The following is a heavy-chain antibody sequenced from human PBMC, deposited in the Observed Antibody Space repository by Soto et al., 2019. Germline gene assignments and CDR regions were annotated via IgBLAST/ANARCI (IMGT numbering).Heavy chain of an antibody. D-gene: IGHD2-8*02. Sequence: QVQLLQSGPGLVKPSGTLSLTCAVSGGSISSTNWWTWVRQSPGKGLEWIGEIYHSGSTNYNPSLRGRVTISVEKSNNHFSPKMRYLTAADTAVYFCATLPPRIELSVLPIPTWGQGTLVTVSS. CDR1: GGSISSTNW. CDR3: ATLPPRIELSVLPIPT. V-gene: IGHV4-4*02. CDR2: IYHSGST. J-gene: IGHJ5*02.